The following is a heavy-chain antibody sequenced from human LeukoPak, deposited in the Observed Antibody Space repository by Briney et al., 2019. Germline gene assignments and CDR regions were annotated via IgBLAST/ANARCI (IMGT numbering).Heavy chain of an antibody. CDR3: ASSPQPGRGSSWYYSGAFDI. V-gene: IGHV1-69*13. D-gene: IGHD6-13*01. CDR1: GGTFSSYA. J-gene: IGHJ3*02. Sequence: VASVKVSCKASGGTFSSYAISWVRQAPGQGLEWMGGIIPIFGTANYAQKFQGRVTITADESTSTAYMELSSLRSEDTAVYYCASSPQPGRGSSWYYSGAFDIWGQGTMVTVSS. CDR2: IIPIFGTA.